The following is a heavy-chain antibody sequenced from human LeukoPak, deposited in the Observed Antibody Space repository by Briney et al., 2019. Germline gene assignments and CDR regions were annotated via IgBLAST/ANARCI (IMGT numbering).Heavy chain of an antibody. CDR3: ARVAGHCSSTSCYGPFGY. D-gene: IGHD2-2*01. Sequence: ASVKVSFKASGYTFTSYGFSWVRQPPGQGLEWMGWISAYNGNTNYALKLQGRVTMTTDTSTSTAYMELRSLRSDDTAVYYCARVAGHCSSTSCYGPFGYWGQGTLVTVSS. V-gene: IGHV1-18*01. J-gene: IGHJ4*02. CDR1: GYTFTSYG. CDR2: ISAYNGNT.